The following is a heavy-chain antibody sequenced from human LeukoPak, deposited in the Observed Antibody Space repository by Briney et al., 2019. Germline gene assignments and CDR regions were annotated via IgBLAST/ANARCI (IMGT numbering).Heavy chain of an antibody. D-gene: IGHD2/OR15-2a*01. CDR1: GGSFSGYY. CDR3: ARHSCTTSSCTGFYGMDV. Sequence: SETLSLTCAVYGGSFSGYYCSWIRQPPGKGLEWIGEINHSGNTNYNPSLKSRVSISVDTSKNQFSLKLSSATAADTAVYYCARHSCTTSSCTGFYGMDVWGQGTSVTVSS. CDR2: INHSGNT. J-gene: IGHJ6*02. V-gene: IGHV4-34*01.